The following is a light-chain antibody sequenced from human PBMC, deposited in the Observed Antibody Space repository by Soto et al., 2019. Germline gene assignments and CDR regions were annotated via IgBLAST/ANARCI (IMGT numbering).Light chain of an antibody. CDR2: DAS. CDR1: QDIRKS. J-gene: IGKJ1*01. V-gene: IGKV1-33*01. CDR3: QQYDNLPCT. Sequence: DIHMTQSPSSLSASVGDRVTFTCQASQDIRKSLNWYQQRPGKAPNLVISDASNLQTGGPSRFSGSGTGTDFTFTISNLQPEDVATYYCQQYDNLPCTFGPGTRVEIK.